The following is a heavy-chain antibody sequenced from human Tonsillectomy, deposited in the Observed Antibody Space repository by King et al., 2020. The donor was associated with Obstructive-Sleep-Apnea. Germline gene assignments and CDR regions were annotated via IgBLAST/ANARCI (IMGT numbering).Heavy chain of an antibody. CDR3: AKDGSSSWGIDS. CDR1: GFTFGSYA. Sequence: VQLVESGGGLVQPGGSLRLSCAASGFTFGSYAMSWVRQAPGKGLEWVSAITSSGGSTYYADSVKGRFTISRDNSKNTLYLQMNSLRVEDTAVYYCAKDGSSSWGIDSWGQGTLVTVSS. CDR2: ITSSGGST. D-gene: IGHD6-13*01. J-gene: IGHJ4*02. V-gene: IGHV3-23*04.